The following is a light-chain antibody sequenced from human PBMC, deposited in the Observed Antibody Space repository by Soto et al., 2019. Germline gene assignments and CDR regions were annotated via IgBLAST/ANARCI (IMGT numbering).Light chain of an antibody. CDR2: SNK. V-gene: IGLV1-44*01. CDR3: AAWYDSLNGVV. J-gene: IGLJ2*01. CDR1: SSNIGSNT. Sequence: QSVLTQPPSASGTPGQRVTISCSGSSSNIGSNTVKWYQQLPGTAPKLLIYSNKQRPSGVPDRFSGSKSGTSASLAISGLQSEDEADYYCAAWYDSLNGVVFGGGTKLTVL.